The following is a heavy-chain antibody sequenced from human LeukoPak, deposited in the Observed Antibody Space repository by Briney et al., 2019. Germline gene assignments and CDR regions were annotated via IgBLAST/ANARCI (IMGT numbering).Heavy chain of an antibody. V-gene: IGHV4-34*01. Sequence: SETPSLTCAVFGGSFSGYHWSWIRQPPGKGLEWIGGVNYGESTNYNPSLKSRVTISVDTSKNQFSLKLTSVTAADTAVYYRARGHPRPGIAVAFGSRRATWFDPWGQGTLVPVSS. CDR3: ARGHPRPGIAVAFGSRRATWFDP. D-gene: IGHD6-19*01. CDR2: VNYGEST. CDR1: GGSFSGYH. J-gene: IGHJ5*02.